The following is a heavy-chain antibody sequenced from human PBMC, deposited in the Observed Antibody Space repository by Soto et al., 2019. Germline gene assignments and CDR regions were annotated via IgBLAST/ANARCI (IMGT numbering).Heavy chain of an antibody. J-gene: IGHJ4*02. Sequence: ASVKVSCKASGYTFTSYYMHWVRQAPGQGLEWMGIINPSGGSTSYAQKFQGRVTMTRDTSTSTVYMELSSLRSEDTAVYYCAREDTYYYDSSGYYYFDYWGQGTLVTVSS. V-gene: IGHV1-46*01. CDR1: GYTFTSYY. CDR2: INPSGGST. D-gene: IGHD3-22*01. CDR3: AREDTYYYDSSGYYYFDY.